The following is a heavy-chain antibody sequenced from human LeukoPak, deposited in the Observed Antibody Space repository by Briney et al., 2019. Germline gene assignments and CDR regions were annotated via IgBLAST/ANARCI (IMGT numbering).Heavy chain of an antibody. CDR2: ISGSSSTI. CDR1: GITFSTST. J-gene: IGHJ4*02. Sequence: PGRSLRLSCAASGITFSTSTMNWVRQAPGKGLEWVSYISGSSSTIYYADSVKGRFTVSRDNARNSLYLQMNNLRDDDTAVYFCARVRTDSRGWYHFDSWGQGTLVTVSS. V-gene: IGHV3-48*02. D-gene: IGHD6-19*01. CDR3: ARVRTDSRGWYHFDS.